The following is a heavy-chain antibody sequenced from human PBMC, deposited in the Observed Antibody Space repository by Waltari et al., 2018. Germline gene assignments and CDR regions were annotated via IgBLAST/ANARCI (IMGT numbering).Heavy chain of an antibody. CDR3: AKAQGSSSWQLFDY. D-gene: IGHD2-2*01. CDR1: GFTFSSYA. CDR2: ISGSGGST. Sequence: EVQLLESGGGLVQPGGSLRLSCAASGFTFSSYAMSWVRQAPGKGLEWVSAISGSGGSTYYADSVKGRFTISRDNAKNSLYLQMNSLRAEDTALYYCAKAQGSSSWQLFDYWGQGTLVTVSS. J-gene: IGHJ4*02. V-gene: IGHV3-23*01.